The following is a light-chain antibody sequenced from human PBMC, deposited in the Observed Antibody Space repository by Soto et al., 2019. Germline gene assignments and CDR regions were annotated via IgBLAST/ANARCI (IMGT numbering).Light chain of an antibody. CDR1: QSVSSY. V-gene: IGKV3-11*01. J-gene: IGKJ5*01. Sequence: EIVLTQSPATLSLSPGYRATLSCRASQSVSSYLAWYQQKPGQAPRLLIYDASNRATGIPARFSGSGSGTEFTLTISSLQPEDFATYYCQQLNTLPITFGQGTRLEIK. CDR3: QQLNTLPIT. CDR2: DAS.